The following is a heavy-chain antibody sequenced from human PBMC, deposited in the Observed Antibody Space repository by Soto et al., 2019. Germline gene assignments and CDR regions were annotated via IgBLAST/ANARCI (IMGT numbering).Heavy chain of an antibody. CDR2: IYYSGST. D-gene: IGHD6-13*01. V-gene: IGHV4-59*13. Sequence: AETVSLTGTVCGGSIGGYCGGGIREPRGKGLEWIGYIYYSGSTNYNPSLKSRVTISVDTSKNQFSLKLSSVTAADTAVYYCARDRIAAAGNNWFDPWGQGTLVTVSS. CDR1: GGSIGGYC. J-gene: IGHJ5*02. CDR3: ARDRIAAAGNNWFDP.